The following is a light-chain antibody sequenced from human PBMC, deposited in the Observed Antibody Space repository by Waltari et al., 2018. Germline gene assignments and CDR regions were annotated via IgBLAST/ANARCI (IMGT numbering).Light chain of an antibody. V-gene: IGLV2-11*01. J-gene: IGLJ2*01. CDR1: SRDVGGYNY. CDR2: DVS. CDR3: CSYAGSYTLI. Sequence: QSALPQPRSVSGSPGQSVTISCTGTSRDVGGYNYVSWYQQHPGKVPKLIIFDVSTRPSGVPNRFSGSKSGNTASLTISGLLAEDEADYYCCSYAGSYTLIFGGGTKMTVL.